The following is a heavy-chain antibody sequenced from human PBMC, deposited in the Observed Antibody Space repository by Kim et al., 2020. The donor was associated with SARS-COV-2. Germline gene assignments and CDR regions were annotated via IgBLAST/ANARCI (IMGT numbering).Heavy chain of an antibody. D-gene: IGHD3-3*01. CDR3: ARHTTIFGVVISEDV. CDR1: GYSFTSYW. J-gene: IGHJ6*02. CDR2: TDPSDSYT. Sequence: GESLKISCKGSGYSFTSYWISWVRQMPGKGLEWMGRTDPSDSYTNYSPSFQGHVTISADKSISTAYLQWSSLKASDTAMYYCARHTTIFGVVISEDVWGQGTTVTVSS. V-gene: IGHV5-10-1*01.